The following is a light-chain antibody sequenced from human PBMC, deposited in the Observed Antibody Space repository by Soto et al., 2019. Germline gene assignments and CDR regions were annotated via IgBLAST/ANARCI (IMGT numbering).Light chain of an antibody. J-gene: IGLJ2*01. V-gene: IGLV2-14*03. Sequence: QSALTRPASVSGSPGQSITISCTGTSSDVGGYNYVSWYQQHPGRAPKLMIYDVNNRPSGVSNRFSGSKSGNTASLTISGLQAEDEADYYCSSYTITDTLVLFGGGTKLTVL. CDR3: SSYTITDTLVL. CDR1: SSDVGGYNY. CDR2: DVN.